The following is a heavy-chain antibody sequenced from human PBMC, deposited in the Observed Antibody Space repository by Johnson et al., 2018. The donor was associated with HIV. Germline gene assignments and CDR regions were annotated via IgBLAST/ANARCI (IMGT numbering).Heavy chain of an antibody. V-gene: IGHV3-66*01. CDR1: GFNFSGHA. J-gene: IGHJ3*02. Sequence: EVQLVESGGGLVQPGRSLRLSCAASGFNFSGHAMRWVRQAPGKGLEWVSVIYSGGSTYYADSVKGRFTISRDNSKNTLYLQMNRLRAEDTAVYYCAREWLYGFDIWGQGTMVTVSS. D-gene: IGHD5-24*01. CDR3: AREWLYGFDI. CDR2: IYSGGST.